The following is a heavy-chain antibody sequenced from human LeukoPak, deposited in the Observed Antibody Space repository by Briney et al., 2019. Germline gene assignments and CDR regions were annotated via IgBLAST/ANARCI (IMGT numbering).Heavy chain of an antibody. Sequence: GGSLRLSCAASGFTFSSYWMHWVRQAPGKGLVWVSVSRMNSDVSSRSYADSVKGRFTISRDNSKNTLYLQMNSLRAEDTAVYYCAKEYSGTFSPFPSYFDCWGQGTLVTVSS. CDR3: AKEYSGTFSPFPSYFDC. D-gene: IGHD1-26*01. V-gene: IGHV3-74*01. CDR1: GFTFSSYW. CDR2: MNSDVSSR. J-gene: IGHJ4*02.